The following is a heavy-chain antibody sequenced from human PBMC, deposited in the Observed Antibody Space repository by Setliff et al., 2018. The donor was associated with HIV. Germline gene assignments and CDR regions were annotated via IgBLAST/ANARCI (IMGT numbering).Heavy chain of an antibody. CDR3: ASARIPTGRTSTSFDY. D-gene: IGHD2-15*01. Sequence: PGGSLRLSCAASGFTFSSSWMNWVRQAPGKGLEWVSSISPSGSYIYYADSMKGRFTISRDNAKNSLYLQMNSLRPEDTAVYYCASARIPTGRTSTSFDYWGQGTLVTVSS. CDR1: GFTFSSSW. V-gene: IGHV3-21*01. CDR2: ISPSGSYI. J-gene: IGHJ4*02.